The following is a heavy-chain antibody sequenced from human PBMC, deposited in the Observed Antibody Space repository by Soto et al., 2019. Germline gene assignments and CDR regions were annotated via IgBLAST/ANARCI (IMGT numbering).Heavy chain of an antibody. CDR1: GYTFTSYY. Sequence: GASVKVSGKASGYTFTSYYMHWVLQAPGQGLEWMGIINPNRGDTIYAQKFQGRVTLTGDTSISTAYMELYSLTSDDTAVYYCAREASAVISLDYWGQGTLVTVSS. V-gene: IGHV1-2*02. CDR2: INPNRGDT. CDR3: AREASAVISLDY. D-gene: IGHD6-19*01. J-gene: IGHJ4*02.